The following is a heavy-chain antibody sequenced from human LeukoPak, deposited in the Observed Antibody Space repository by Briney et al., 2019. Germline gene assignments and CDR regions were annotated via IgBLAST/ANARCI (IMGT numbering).Heavy chain of an antibody. CDR1: GFTFDDYA. CDR3: ARVRYSGYTYYFDY. CDR2: ISWNSGSI. Sequence: PGRSLRLSCAASGFTFDDYAMHWVRQAPGKGLEWVSGISWNSGSIGYADSVKGRFTISRDNAKNSLYLQMNSLRAEDTALYYCARVRYSGYTYYFDYWGQGTLVTVSS. V-gene: IGHV3-9*01. D-gene: IGHD5-12*01. J-gene: IGHJ4*02.